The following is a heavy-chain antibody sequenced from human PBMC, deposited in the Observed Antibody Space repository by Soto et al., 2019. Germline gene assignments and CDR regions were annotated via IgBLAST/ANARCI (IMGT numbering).Heavy chain of an antibody. D-gene: IGHD3-10*01. Sequence: ASVKVSCKASGYTFTSYYMHWVRQAPGQGLEWMGIINPSGGSTSYARKFQGRVTMTRDTSTSTVYMELSSLRSEDTAVYYCARGTRVRGVIIKVDYYYGMDVWGQGTTVTVSS. V-gene: IGHV1-46*01. CDR1: GYTFTSYY. CDR2: INPSGGST. J-gene: IGHJ6*02. CDR3: ARGTRVRGVIIKVDYYYGMDV.